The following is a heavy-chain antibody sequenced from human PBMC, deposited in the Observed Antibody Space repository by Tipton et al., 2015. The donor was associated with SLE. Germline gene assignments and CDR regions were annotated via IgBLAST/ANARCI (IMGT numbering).Heavy chain of an antibody. D-gene: IGHD3-22*01. V-gene: IGHV4-59*12. Sequence: TLSLTCSVSGGSISSFYWSWIRQTPGKRLEWIGSIYYSGSTYYNPSLKSRVTISVDTSKNQFSLKLSSVTAADTAVYYCTRGPVGSGYYSSSDAFDFWGQGTMVTVSS. CDR1: GGSISSFY. J-gene: IGHJ3*01. CDR2: IYYSGST. CDR3: TRGPVGSGYYSSSDAFDF.